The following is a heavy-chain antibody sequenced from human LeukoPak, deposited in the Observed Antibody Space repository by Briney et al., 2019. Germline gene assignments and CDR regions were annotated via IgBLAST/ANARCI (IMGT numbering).Heavy chain of an antibody. CDR3: ATDSQSSVYYF. J-gene: IGHJ4*02. CDR2: VNRWGRT. D-gene: IGHD6-25*01. CDR1: GASFGLYH. V-gene: IGHV4-34*01. Sequence: SETLSLTCGVHGASFGLYHWSWIRQSPGKGLEWLGEVNRWGRTNYNPSLESRVTISVDTSKNQFSLNLRSLTAADTAVYYCATDSQSSVYYFWSQGALVTVSS.